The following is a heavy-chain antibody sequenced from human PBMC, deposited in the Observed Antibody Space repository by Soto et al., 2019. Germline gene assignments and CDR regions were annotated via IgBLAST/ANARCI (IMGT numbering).Heavy chain of an antibody. Sequence: PGGSLRLSCAASGFTFSSYGMHWVRQAPGKGLERVAVIWYDGSNKYYADSVKGRFTISRDNSKNTLYLQMNSLRAEDTAVYYCARDYDSSGYPRYYFDYWGQGTLVTSPQ. CDR1: GFTFSSYG. V-gene: IGHV3-33*01. J-gene: IGHJ4*02. CDR3: ARDYDSSGYPRYYFDY. CDR2: IWYDGSNK. D-gene: IGHD3-22*01.